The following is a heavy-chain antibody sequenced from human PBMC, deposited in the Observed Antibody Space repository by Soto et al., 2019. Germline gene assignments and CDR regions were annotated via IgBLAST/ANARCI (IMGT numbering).Heavy chain of an antibody. CDR1: GASISNRDYY. V-gene: IGHV4-30-4*01. Sequence: QVQLQESGPGLVKPSQTLSLTCTVSGASISNRDYYWTWIRQPPGKGLEWIGYISYSGRISYSGSXXYKPSLMSRVXXSXDXXKNQFSLNLSSVTAADTAGYYCARDRGTGTSRFDHWGQGTLVTVSS. J-gene: IGHJ5*02. CDR2: ISYSGRISYSGSX. CDR3: ARDRGTGTSRFDH. D-gene: IGHD1-7*01.